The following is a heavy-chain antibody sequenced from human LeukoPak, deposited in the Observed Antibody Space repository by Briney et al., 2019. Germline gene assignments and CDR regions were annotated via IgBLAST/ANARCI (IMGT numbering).Heavy chain of an antibody. D-gene: IGHD3-22*01. Sequence: GASVKVSCKASGYTFTSYGISWVRQAPGQGLEWMGWISAYNGNTNYAQKLQGRVTMTTDASTSTAYMELRSLRSDDTAVYYCAREGKDYYDSSGYYGNNWFDPWGQGTLVTVSS. J-gene: IGHJ5*02. V-gene: IGHV1-18*01. CDR2: ISAYNGNT. CDR1: GYTFTSYG. CDR3: AREGKDYYDSSGYYGNNWFDP.